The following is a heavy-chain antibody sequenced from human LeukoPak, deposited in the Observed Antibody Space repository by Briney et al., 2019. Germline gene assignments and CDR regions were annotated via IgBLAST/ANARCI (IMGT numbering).Heavy chain of an antibody. Sequence: PSETLSLTCNVSGFSVRLDGYYWSWIRQSPGRGLEWIGYISNNGVTSYNPFLKSRVIISFHRSKNQFSLRLNSVTEADTAVYYCARDLGVGWGLNYWGQGTLVTVSS. CDR2: ISNNGVT. CDR3: ARDLGVGWGLNY. D-gene: IGHD1-26*01. CDR1: GFSVRLDGYY. J-gene: IGHJ4*02. V-gene: IGHV4-30-2*06.